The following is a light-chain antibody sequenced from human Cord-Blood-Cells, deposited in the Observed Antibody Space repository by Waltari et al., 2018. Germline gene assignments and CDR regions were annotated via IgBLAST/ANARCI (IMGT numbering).Light chain of an antibody. CDR3: AAWDDSLSGRV. V-gene: IGLV1-47*01. CDR1: SSTIGSNY. CDR2: RNN. Sequence: QPVLTQPPSASVTPGQRVTTSCSGSSSTIGSNYVYWYQQLPGTAPKLLIYRNNQRPSGVPDRFSGSKSGTSASLAISGLRSEDEADYYCAAWDDSLSGRVFGGGTKLTVL. J-gene: IGLJ3*02.